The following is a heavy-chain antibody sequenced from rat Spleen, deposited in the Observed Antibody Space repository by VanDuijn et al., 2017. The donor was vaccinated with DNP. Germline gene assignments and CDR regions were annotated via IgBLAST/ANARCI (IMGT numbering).Heavy chain of an antibody. J-gene: IGHJ2*01. CDR3: ARGGRSYFDY. D-gene: IGHD1-11*01. CDR2: ITYDGFST. V-gene: IGHV5-7*01. Sequence: EVQLVESGGGLVQPGRSLKLSCTASGFTFGDYNMAWVRQAPKKGLEWVATITYDGFSTYCRDSVKGRFTISRDNAKNTLYLQMNSLRSEDTATYYCARGGRSYFDYWGQGVMVTVSS. CDR1: GFTFGDYN.